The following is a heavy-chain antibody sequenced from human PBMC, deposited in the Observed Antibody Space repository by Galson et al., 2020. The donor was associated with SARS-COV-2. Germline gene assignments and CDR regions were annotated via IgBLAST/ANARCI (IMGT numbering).Heavy chain of an antibody. J-gene: IGHJ4*02. Sequence: GESMKISCVASGFTFSRYAMSWVRQAPGKGLEWVSSINGAGGTTYYADSVRGRFSISRDNSKNTHYVRMNSLRAEDTAVYYCAKDQGNDYGDQLDYWGQGTLVTVSS. CDR1: GFTFSRYA. V-gene: IGHV3-23*01. CDR3: AKDQGNDYGDQLDY. D-gene: IGHD4-17*01. CDR2: INGAGGTT.